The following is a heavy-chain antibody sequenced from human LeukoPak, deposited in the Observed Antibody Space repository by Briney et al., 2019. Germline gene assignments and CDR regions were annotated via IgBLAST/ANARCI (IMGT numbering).Heavy chain of an antibody. Sequence: PGGSLKLSCAASGFTFSDSAIHWVRQASGKGLEWVGRIRTKPNSYATAYAASVTGRFTISRDDSKNTAFLQMNSLKIEDTAVYYCTRHVLGATSEDYWGQGTLVTASS. V-gene: IGHV3-73*01. J-gene: IGHJ4*02. CDR2: IRTKPNSYAT. CDR1: GFTFSDSA. D-gene: IGHD1-26*01. CDR3: TRHVLGATSEDY.